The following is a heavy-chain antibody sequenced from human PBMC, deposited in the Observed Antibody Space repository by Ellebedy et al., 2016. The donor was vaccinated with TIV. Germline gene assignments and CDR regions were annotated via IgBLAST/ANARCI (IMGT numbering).Heavy chain of an antibody. CDR3: ARGGQTVLVVTAQTDY. V-gene: IGHV1-3*01. Sequence: AASVKVSCKASGYTFTSYAMHWVRQAPGQRLEWMGWINAGNGNTKYSQKFQGRVTITRDTSTSTAYMELSSLRSEDTAVYYCARGGQTVLVVTAQTDYWGQGTMVTVSS. CDR1: GYTFTSYA. D-gene: IGHD2-21*02. J-gene: IGHJ4*02. CDR2: INAGNGNT.